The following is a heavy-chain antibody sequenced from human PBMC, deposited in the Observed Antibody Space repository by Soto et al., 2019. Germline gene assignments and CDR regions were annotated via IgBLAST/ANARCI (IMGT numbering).Heavy chain of an antibody. CDR2: LWYDGSNK. CDR1: GFTFSSYG. CDR3: ARDRYIAAAGTPTGNWFDP. D-gene: IGHD6-13*01. J-gene: IGHJ5*02. V-gene: IGHV3-33*08. Sequence: QVQLVESGGGVVQPGRSLRLFCATAGFTFSSYGMHWVPQAPGKGVEGGAGLWYDGSNKYYADSVKGRFTISRDNSKNTLYLQMNSLRAEDTAVYYCARDRYIAAAGTPTGNWFDPWGQGTLVTVSS.